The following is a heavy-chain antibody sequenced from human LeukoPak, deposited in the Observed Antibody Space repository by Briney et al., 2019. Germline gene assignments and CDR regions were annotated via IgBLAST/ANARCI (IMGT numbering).Heavy chain of an antibody. Sequence: GASVKVSCKASGGTFSSYAISWVRQAPGQGLEWMGWINPNSGGTNYAQKFQGRVTMTRDTSISTAYMELSRLRSDDTAVYYCARVWAARRGYWFDPWGQGTLVTVSS. CDR2: INPNSGGT. J-gene: IGHJ5*02. CDR1: GGTFSSYA. CDR3: ARVWAARRGYWFDP. V-gene: IGHV1-2*02. D-gene: IGHD6-6*01.